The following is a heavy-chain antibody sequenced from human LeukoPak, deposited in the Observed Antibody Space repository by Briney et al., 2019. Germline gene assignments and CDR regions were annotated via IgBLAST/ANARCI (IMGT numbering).Heavy chain of an antibody. Sequence: GGSLRLSCAASGFTFDDYGMSWVRQAPGKGLEWVSGINWNGGRAGYADSVKGRFTISRDNAKKSLYLQMNSLRAEDTALYYCARTDSRVLCGRDCWFDPWGQGTLVTVSS. CDR1: GFTFDDYG. CDR2: INWNGGRA. D-gene: IGHD2-2*01. J-gene: IGHJ5*02. V-gene: IGHV3-20*04. CDR3: ARTDSRVLCGRDCWFDP.